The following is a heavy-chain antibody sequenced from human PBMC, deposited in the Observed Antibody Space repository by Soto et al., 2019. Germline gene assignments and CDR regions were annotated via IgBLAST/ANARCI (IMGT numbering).Heavy chain of an antibody. J-gene: IGHJ6*02. CDR1: GFTFSGSA. Sequence: EVQLVESGGGLVQPGGSLKLSCAASGFTFSGSAMHWVRQASGKGLEWVGRIRGKGNNYATAYAASVKGRFTISREDSXNXXYLQMNSLKTEDTAVYYCTRAGDGDYQYYYYGMDVWGQGTTVTVSS. V-gene: IGHV3-73*02. CDR2: IRGKGNNYAT. D-gene: IGHD4-17*01. CDR3: TRAGDGDYQYYYYGMDV.